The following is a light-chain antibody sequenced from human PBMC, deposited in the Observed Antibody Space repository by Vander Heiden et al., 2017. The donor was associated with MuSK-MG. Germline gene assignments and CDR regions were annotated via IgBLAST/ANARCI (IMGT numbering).Light chain of an antibody. CDR3: QQDNSSPWT. Sequence: DIRMTQSPSTLSASVGDRVTITCRASQSIGSWLAWYQQKPGKAPKLLIYEASSLESGVPSRFSGSGSGTEFTLTISSLQPDESATFYCQQDNSSPWTFGQGTKVDIK. J-gene: IGKJ1*01. CDR1: QSIGSW. V-gene: IGKV1-5*03. CDR2: EAS.